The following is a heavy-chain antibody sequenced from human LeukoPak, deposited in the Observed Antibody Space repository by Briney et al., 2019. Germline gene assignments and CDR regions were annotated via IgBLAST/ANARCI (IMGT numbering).Heavy chain of an antibody. CDR1: GFTFSSYA. CDR2: ISGSGGST. D-gene: IGHD4-17*01. CDR3: AKATTVTQEV. V-gene: IGHV3-23*01. Sequence: GGSLRLSCAASGFTFSSYAVSWVRQAPGKGLEWDSAISGSGGSTYYADSVKGRFTISRDNSKNTLYLQMNSLRAEDTAVYYCAKATTVTQEVGGQGTLVTVSS. J-gene: IGHJ4*02.